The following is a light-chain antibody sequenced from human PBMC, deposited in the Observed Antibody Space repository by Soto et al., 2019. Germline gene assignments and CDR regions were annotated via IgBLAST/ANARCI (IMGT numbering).Light chain of an antibody. CDR3: QQSYSTPRT. V-gene: IGKV1-39*01. CDR1: QSISTY. Sequence: DIQMTQSPSSRSASAGERVTITCRASQSISTYLIWYQQKPEKAPKLLIYAASSLHSGVPSRFSGSGSGTEFTLTISSLQPEDFATYYCQQSYSTPRTFGQGTKVDIK. J-gene: IGKJ1*01. CDR2: AAS.